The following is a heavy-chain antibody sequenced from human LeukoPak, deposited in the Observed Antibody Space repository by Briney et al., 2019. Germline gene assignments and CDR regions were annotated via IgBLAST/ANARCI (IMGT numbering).Heavy chain of an antibody. CDR1: GFTFSSYS. CDR3: ARGEDYDSSGVYYNWFDP. J-gene: IGHJ5*02. D-gene: IGHD3-22*01. CDR2: ISSSSSYI. V-gene: IGHV3-21*04. Sequence: GGSLRLSCAAFGFTFSSYSMNWVRQAPGKGLEWVSSISSSSSYIYYADSVKGRFTISRDNAKNSLYLQMNSLRAEDTAVYYCARGEDYDSSGVYYNWFDPWGQGTLVTVSS.